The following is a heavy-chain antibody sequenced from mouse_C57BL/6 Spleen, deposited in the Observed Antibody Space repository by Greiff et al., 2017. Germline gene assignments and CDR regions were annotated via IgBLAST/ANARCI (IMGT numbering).Heavy chain of an antibody. Sequence: EVQLVESGGGLVKPGGSLKLSCAASGFTFRDYGMHWVRQAPEKGLEWVAYISSGSSTIYYADTVKGRFTISRDNAKNTLFLQMTSLRSEDTAMYYCARGGNYYDSSWFAYWGQGTLVTVSA. V-gene: IGHV5-17*01. CDR2: ISSGSSTI. D-gene: IGHD2-4*01. J-gene: IGHJ3*01. CDR3: ARGGNYYDSSWFAY. CDR1: GFTFRDYG.